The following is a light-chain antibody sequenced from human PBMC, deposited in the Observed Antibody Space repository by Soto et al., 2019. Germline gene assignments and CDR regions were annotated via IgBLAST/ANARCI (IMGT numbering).Light chain of an antibody. CDR3: SSYTSSSTLEV. Sequence: QSVLTQPASVSGSPGQSITISCTGTSSDVGGYNYVSWYQQHPGKAPKLMIYEVSNRPSGVSNRFSGPKSGNTASLTISGLQAGDEADYYCSSYTSSSTLEVFGTGTKVTVL. CDR1: SSDVGGYNY. J-gene: IGLJ1*01. CDR2: EVS. V-gene: IGLV2-14*01.